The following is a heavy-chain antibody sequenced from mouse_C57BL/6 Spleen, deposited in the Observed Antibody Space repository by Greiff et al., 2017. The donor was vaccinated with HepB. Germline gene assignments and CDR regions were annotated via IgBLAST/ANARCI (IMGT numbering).Heavy chain of an antibody. CDR1: GFSLTSYG. V-gene: IGHV2-2*01. CDR3: ARNLYDGYQYYFDY. J-gene: IGHJ2*01. D-gene: IGHD2-3*01. CDR2: IWSGGST. Sequence: VMLVESGPGLVQPSQSLSITCTVSGFSLTSYGVHWVRQSPGKGLEWLGVIWSGGSTDYNAAFISRLSISKDNSKSQVFFKMNSLQADDTAIYYCARNLYDGYQYYFDYWGQGTTLTVSS.